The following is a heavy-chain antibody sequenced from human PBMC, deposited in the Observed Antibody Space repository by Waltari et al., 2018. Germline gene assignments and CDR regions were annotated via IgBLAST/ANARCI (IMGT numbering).Heavy chain of an antibody. CDR3: AREASSSWYYYYMDV. J-gene: IGHJ6*03. Sequence: QVQLQESGPGLVKPSETLSLTCTVSGGSISSYYWSWIRQPPGKGLEWIGYIYSSGSTNYNPSLKSRGTISVDTSKNQFSLKLSSVTAADTAVYYCAREASSSWYYYYMDVWGKGTTVTVSS. CDR1: GGSISSYY. V-gene: IGHV4-59*01. CDR2: IYSSGST. D-gene: IGHD6-13*01.